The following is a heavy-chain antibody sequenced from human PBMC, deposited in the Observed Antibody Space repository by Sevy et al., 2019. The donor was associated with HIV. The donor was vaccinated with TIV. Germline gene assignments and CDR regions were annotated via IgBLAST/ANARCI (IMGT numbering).Heavy chain of an antibody. CDR1: GFAFSTHA. J-gene: IGHJ4*01. V-gene: IGHV3-30-3*01. D-gene: IGHD1-26*01. Sequence: GGSLRLSCAASGFAFSTHAMHWVRQAPGKGLEWVAVISYEGTETFYAASVEGRFPISRDNSKNMLSLQINGLRPEDTAVYYCARDGGYSVKWYPLYWGHGTLVTVSS. CDR3: ARDGGYSVKWYPLY. CDR2: ISYEGTET.